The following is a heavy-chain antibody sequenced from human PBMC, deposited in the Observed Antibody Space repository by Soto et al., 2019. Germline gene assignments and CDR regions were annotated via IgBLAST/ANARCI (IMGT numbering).Heavy chain of an antibody. CDR3: AKGHTNENGHYSYYGMDV. D-gene: IGHD2-8*01. CDR2: IRGAGGRI. V-gene: IGHV3-23*01. CDR1: GFTFSNYG. Sequence: EVQLLESGGGLVQPGGALRLSCVFSGFTFSNYGMSWVRQAPGKGREWVASIRGAGGRIFNEDSVKGRFTISRDNSKNSVYLQVNSLRADDTAVYYCAKGHTNENGHYSYYGMDVWGQGTTVTVS. J-gene: IGHJ6*02.